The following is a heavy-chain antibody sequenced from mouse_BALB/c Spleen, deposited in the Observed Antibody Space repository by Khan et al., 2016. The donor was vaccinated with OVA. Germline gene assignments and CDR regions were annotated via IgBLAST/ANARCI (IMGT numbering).Heavy chain of an antibody. CDR3: ARENYYGRTCYAMDY. Sequence: DLVKPGASVKLSCKASGYTFTSYWINWIKQRPGQGLEWIGRIAPGSGSSSYNEMFKGKATVTLDTSSSTAYIQLSSLSSEDSAFYFGARENYYGRTCYAMDYWGQGPSVTVSS. CDR1: GYTFTSYW. V-gene: IGHV1S41*01. CDR2: IAPGSGSS. J-gene: IGHJ4*01. D-gene: IGHD1-1*01.